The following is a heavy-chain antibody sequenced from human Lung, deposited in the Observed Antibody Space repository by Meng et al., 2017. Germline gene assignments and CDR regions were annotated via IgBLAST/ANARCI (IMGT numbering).Heavy chain of an antibody. J-gene: IGHJ6*02. CDR3: VGAALRVEVVMVADYGMDV. CDR1: GFSFSSYY. Sequence: GGSLSLSCAMSGFSFSSYYMHWVRQAPGQGLEWVSVVGYGGNNKYYADSVKGRFTISRDDSMNTLYLQMNSLRDENTAVYYCVGAALRVEVVMVADYGMDVWGQGTTVTVSS. CDR2: VGYGGNNK. V-gene: IGHV3-33*01. D-gene: IGHD2-21*01.